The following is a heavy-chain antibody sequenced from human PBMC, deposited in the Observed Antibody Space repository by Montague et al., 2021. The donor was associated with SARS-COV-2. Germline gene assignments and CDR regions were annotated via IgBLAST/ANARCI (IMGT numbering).Heavy chain of an antibody. V-gene: IGHV3-7*02. Sequence: SLRLSCAASGFTFSSYWMSWVRQAPGKGLEWVANIKQDGSEKYYVDPVKGRFTISRDNAKNSLYLQMNSLRAEDTAVYYCARGGLYYYGSGSYWLPEHYYYYGMDVWGQGTTVTVSS. D-gene: IGHD3-10*01. CDR2: IKQDGSEK. J-gene: IGHJ6*02. CDR3: ARGGLYYYGSGSYWLPEHYYYYGMDV. CDR1: GFTFSSYW.